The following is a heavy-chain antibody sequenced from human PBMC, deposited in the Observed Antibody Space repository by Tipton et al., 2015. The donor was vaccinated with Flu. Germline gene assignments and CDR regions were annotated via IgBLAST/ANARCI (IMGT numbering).Heavy chain of an antibody. Sequence: QVQLVQSGAEVKKPGASVKVSCKASGYTFTGYYLHWVRQAPGQGLEWMAWINPKNGGTKYAQKFQGRVTVTRDNSISTAYMEVSGLKSDDTAVYYCAREPFKGKRDCWGKGTLVTVSP. J-gene: IGHJ4*02. CDR2: INPKNGGT. CDR1: GYTFTGYY. D-gene: IGHD1-1*01. V-gene: IGHV1-2*02. CDR3: AREPFKGKRDC.